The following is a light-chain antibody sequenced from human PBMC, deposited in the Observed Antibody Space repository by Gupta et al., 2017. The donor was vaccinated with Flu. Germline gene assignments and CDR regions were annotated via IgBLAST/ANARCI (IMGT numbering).Light chain of an antibody. Sequence: PATLSLSPGERATLACRASQSVSSYLAWYQQKPGQAPRLLIDDASYRATGIPARFSGSGSGTXFTLTIXSLEPEDFAVYYCQQRSNWPRTFGXGTKVEIE. CDR3: QQRSNWPRT. CDR1: QSVSSY. V-gene: IGKV3-11*01. J-gene: IGKJ1*01. CDR2: DAS.